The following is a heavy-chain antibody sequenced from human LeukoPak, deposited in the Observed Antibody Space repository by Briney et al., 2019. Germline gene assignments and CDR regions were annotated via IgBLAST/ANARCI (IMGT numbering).Heavy chain of an antibody. J-gene: IGHJ4*02. V-gene: IGHV3-49*04. Sequence: GGSLRLSCTGSGFPYGDQAMSWVRQAPGKGLEWITFIRSKAYGGTAEYAASVRGRFSISRDDSKSIAYLQMNSLKTEDTAMYYCTRSTYSSPYYVVFDSWGQGTLVTVSS. CDR3: TRSTYSSPYYVVFDS. D-gene: IGHD1-26*01. CDR2: IRSKAYGGTA. CDR1: GFPYGDQA.